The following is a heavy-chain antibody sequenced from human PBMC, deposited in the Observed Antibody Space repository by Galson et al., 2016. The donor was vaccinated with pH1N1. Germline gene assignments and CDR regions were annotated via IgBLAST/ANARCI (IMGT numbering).Heavy chain of an antibody. V-gene: IGHV1-69*05. CDR1: GGSF. Sequence: SVKVSCKAFGGSFISWVRQAPGQGLEWMGGIITMFCTSNYAQKFQGSVTITTDESRITAYMEFRSVRFKDTAVYFCAKSSHPWAQFDSWGQGTLVTVSS. J-gene: IGHJ4*02. CDR2: IITMFCTS. CDR3: AKSSHPWAQFDS.